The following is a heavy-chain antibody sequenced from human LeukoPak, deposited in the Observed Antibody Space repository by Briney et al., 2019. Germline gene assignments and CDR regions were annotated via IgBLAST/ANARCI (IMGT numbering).Heavy chain of an antibody. V-gene: IGHV3-21*01. CDR1: GFTFSSYS. CDR3: ARGYCSGGSCYRLGSFDP. D-gene: IGHD2-15*01. J-gene: IGHJ5*02. Sequence: GGSLRLSCAASGFTFSSYSMNWVRQAPGKGLEWVSSISSSSYIYYADSVKGRFTISRDNAKNSLYLQMNSLRAEDTAVYYCARGYCSGGSCYRLGSFDPWGQGTLVTVSS. CDR2: ISSSSYI.